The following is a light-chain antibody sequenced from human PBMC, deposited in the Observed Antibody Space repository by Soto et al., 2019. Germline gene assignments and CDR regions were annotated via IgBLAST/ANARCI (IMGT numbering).Light chain of an antibody. V-gene: IGKV1D-12*01. CDR2: TTS. CDR3: QQANSFPLT. J-gene: IGKJ4*01. CDR1: QDINNW. Sequence: DIQVTQSPSSVSASVGDRVTITCRASQDINNWLAWYQQKPGKAPKLLSYTTSNLQSGVPSRFSGSGSGTDVTLTISSLLPEDFATYFCQQANSFPLTFGGGTKVEIK.